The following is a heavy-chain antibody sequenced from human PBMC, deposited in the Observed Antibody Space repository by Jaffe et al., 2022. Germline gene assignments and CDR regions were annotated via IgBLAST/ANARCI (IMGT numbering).Heavy chain of an antibody. CDR1: GGSISSGSYY. D-gene: IGHD3-22*01. J-gene: IGHJ4*02. V-gene: IGHV4-61*02. Sequence: QVQLQESGPGLVKPSQTLSLTCTVSGGSISSGSYYWSWIRQPAGKGLEWIGRIYTSGSTNYNPSLKSRVTISVDTSKNQFSLKLSSVTAADTAVYYCARDLALGYYYDSSGYFRTGGFDYWGQGTLVTVSS. CDR3: ARDLALGYYYDSSGYFRTGGFDY. CDR2: IYTSGST.